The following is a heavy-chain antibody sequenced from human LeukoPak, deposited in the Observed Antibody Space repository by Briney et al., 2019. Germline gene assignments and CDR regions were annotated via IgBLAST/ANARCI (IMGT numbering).Heavy chain of an antibody. CDR1: GFTFSSYA. CDR2: ISYDGSNK. J-gene: IGHJ4*02. CDR3: AKGGKWDVTPFDY. D-gene: IGHD1-26*01. V-gene: IGHV3-30-3*01. Sequence: GGSLRLSCAASGFTFSSYAMHWVRQAPGKGLEWVAVISYDGSNKYYADSVKGRFTISRDNSKNTLYLQVNSLRAEDTAVYYCAKGGKWDVTPFDYWGQGTLVTVSS.